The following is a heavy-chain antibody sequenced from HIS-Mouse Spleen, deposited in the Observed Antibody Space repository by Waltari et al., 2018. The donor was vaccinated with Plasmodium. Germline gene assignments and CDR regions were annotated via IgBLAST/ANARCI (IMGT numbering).Heavy chain of an antibody. J-gene: IGHJ2*01. CDR3: ASSWYWYFDL. V-gene: IGHV3-7*01. D-gene: IGHD6-13*01. CDR1: GFTFSSYW. Sequence: EVQLVESGGGLVQPGGFLRLSCAASGFTFSSYWMSGVRQAPGKGLEWVAKIKQDGSEKYYVDSVKGRFTISRDNAKNSLYLQMNSLRAEDTAVYYCASSWYWYFDLWGRGTLVTVSS. CDR2: IKQDGSEK.